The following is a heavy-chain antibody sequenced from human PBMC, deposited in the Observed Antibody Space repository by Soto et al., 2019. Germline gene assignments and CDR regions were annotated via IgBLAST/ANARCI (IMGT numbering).Heavy chain of an antibody. V-gene: IGHV4-61*08. J-gene: IGHJ4*02. CDR1: CGSVWSGVYF. CDR2: IYYSRST. Sequence: LSLTSAASCGSVWSGVYFLSLSRGPPGKGLEWIGYIYYSRSTNYNPSLKRRVTISVDTSKNQFSLKLSSVTAADTAVYYCAGNSSGYYGKFDYWGQGTLVTVSS. D-gene: IGHD3-22*01. CDR3: AGNSSGYYGKFDY.